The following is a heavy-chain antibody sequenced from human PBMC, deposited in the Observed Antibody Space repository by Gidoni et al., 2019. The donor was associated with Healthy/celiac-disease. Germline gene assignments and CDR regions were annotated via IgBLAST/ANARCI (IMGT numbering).Heavy chain of an antibody. CDR2: IYHSWST. CDR3: ARAGPGGIGGMDV. D-gene: IGHD1-26*01. J-gene: IGHJ6*02. V-gene: IGHV4-30-2*01. Sequence: QLQLQESGSGLVTPSQTLSLTCAVSGSSISSGGYSWSWIRQPPGKSLDVIGYIYHSWSTYYNPSLKSRVTISVDRSKNQFSLKLSSVTAADTAVYYCARAGPGGIGGMDVWGQGTTVTVSS. CDR1: GSSISSGGYS.